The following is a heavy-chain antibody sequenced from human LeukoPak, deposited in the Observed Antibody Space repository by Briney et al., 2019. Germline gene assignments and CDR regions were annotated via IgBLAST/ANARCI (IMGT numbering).Heavy chain of an antibody. Sequence: PSETLSLTCAVYGGSFSGYYWSWSRQPTGKGLKWIGEINHSGRTNYNPSLKSRVTISVDTSKNQFSLKLSSVTAADTAVYYCARQARRYYGSGSYPHYYYYYMDVWGKGTTVTISS. J-gene: IGHJ6*03. V-gene: IGHV4-34*01. D-gene: IGHD3-10*01. CDR3: ARQARRYYGSGSYPHYYYYYMDV. CDR2: INHSGRT. CDR1: GGSFSGYY.